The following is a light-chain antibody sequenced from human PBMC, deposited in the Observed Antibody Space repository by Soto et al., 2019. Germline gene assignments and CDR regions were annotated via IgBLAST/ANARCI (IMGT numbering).Light chain of an antibody. Sequence: EIVLTQSPGTLSLSPGERATLSCRASQSVSSSYLAWYQQKPGQAPRLLIYDASSRATGIPDRFSGSGSGTDFTLTISRLEPEDFAVYYCQQYGSSPWTFGQGTKVEI. V-gene: IGKV3-20*01. J-gene: IGKJ1*01. CDR1: QSVSSSY. CDR3: QQYGSSPWT. CDR2: DAS.